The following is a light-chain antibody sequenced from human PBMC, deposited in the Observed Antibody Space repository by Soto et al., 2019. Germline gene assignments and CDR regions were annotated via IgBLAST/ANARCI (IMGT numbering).Light chain of an antibody. CDR2: WAS. CDR1: QSVLYSSNNKNY. J-gene: IGKJ4*01. CDR3: HQYYDSPLT. V-gene: IGKV4-1*01. Sequence: DIVMTQSPDSLAVSLGERATINCKSSQSVLYSSNNKNYLTWYQQKPGQPPKLLISWASTRESGVPERFSGSGSGTDFTLTISSLQAEDVAVYYVHQYYDSPLTFGGGTKVEIK.